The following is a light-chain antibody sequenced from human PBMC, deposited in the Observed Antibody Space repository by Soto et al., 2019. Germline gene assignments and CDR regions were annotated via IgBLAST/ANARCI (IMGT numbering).Light chain of an antibody. CDR3: QQYVIWPPTFT. CDR2: SAY. Sequence: IVMTQSPATLSVSPGERVTLSCRASQSVSSNLAWYQQKPGQAPRLLIYSAYTRATGIPARFSGSGSGTEFTLAITRLKSEDFAVYFCQQYVIWPPTFTFGQGTKLEIK. J-gene: IGKJ2*01. CDR1: QSVSSN. V-gene: IGKV3-15*01.